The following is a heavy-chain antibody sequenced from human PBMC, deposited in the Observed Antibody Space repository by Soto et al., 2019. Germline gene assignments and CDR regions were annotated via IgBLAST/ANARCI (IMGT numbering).Heavy chain of an antibody. CDR2: VNHSGST. CDR1: GGSFSGYY. D-gene: IGHD2-15*01. Sequence: ASETLSLTCAVYGGSFSGYYWSWIRRPPGKGLEWIGEVNHSGSTNYNPSIKSRLTISVDPSKEPFTLELKFVTAAGTAVYYCARGIARAVVVGRRATDKYYLDSWGQGTLVTVSS. CDR3: ARGIARAVVVGRRATDKYYLDS. J-gene: IGHJ4*02. V-gene: IGHV4-34*01.